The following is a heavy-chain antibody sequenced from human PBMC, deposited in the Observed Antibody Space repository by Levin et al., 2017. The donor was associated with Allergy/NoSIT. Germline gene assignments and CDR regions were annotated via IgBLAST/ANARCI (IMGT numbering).Heavy chain of an antibody. CDR1: GFTFSSYG. Sequence: LSLTCAASGFTFSSYGMHWVRQAPGKGLEWVAVISYDGSNKYYADSVKGRFTISRDNSKNTLYLQMNSLRAEDTAVYYCCSWNEPDPPKGWYGSGTYDYWGQGTLVTVSS. CDR2: ISYDGSNK. D-gene: IGHD3-10*01. V-gene: IGHV3-30*03. CDR3: CSWNEPDPPKGWYGSGTYDY. J-gene: IGHJ4*02.